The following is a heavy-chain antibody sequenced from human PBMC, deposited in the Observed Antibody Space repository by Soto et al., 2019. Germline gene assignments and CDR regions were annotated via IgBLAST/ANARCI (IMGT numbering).Heavy chain of an antibody. CDR2: IFHRGSA. D-gene: IGHD2-2*01. J-gene: IGHJ4*02. Sequence: PSESLSLTCDVSGGSIITNHWWTWVRQAPGQGLEWIGEIFHRGSADHNPSLKRRVIFSVDKSKNQISLSPTSFTSADTDVYFCARKNCPSTVSYLFDILGLDTLVTVSS. V-gene: IGHV4-4*02. CDR1: GGSIITNHW. CDR3: ARKNCPSTVSYLFDI.